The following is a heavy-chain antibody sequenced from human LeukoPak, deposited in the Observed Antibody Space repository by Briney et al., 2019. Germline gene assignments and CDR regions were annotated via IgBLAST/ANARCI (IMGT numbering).Heavy chain of an antibody. CDR1: GYSISSGYY. D-gene: IGHD6-13*01. CDR3: ARARGLGIADEYNWFDP. J-gene: IGHJ5*02. CDR2: IYHSGST. Sequence: PSETLSLTCAVSGYSISSGYYWGWIRQPPGKGLEWIGSIYHSGSTYYNPSLKSRVTISVDTSKNQFSLKLSSVTAADTAVYYCARARGLGIADEYNWFDPWGQGTLLTVSS. V-gene: IGHV4-38-2*01.